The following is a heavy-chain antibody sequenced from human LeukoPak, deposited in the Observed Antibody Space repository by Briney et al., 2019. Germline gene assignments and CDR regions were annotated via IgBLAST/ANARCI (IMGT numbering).Heavy chain of an antibody. CDR2: IYPGDSDT. D-gene: IGHD3-3*01. CDR3: ARLRVYYDFWSGYWFDP. CDR1: GYSFTSYW. V-gene: IGHV5-51*01. J-gene: IGHJ5*02. Sequence: GESLKISCKGSGYSFTSYWIGWVRQMPGKGLEWMGIIYPGDSDTRYSPSFQGQVTISADKSISTAYLQWSSLKASDTAMYYCARLRVYYDFWSGYWFDPWGQGTLVTVSS.